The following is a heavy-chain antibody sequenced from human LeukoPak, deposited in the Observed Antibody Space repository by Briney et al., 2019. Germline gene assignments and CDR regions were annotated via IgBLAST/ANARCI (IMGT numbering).Heavy chain of an antibody. J-gene: IGHJ4*02. Sequence: ASVKVSCKTSGFTFTSYGISWMRQAPGQGLEWMAWISANNGDTHYAQRLQGRVTLPTDTSTGTAYMEVRSLRSDDTAVYYCARKGMGSPLDFWGQGTLVTVSS. D-gene: IGHD3-10*01. CDR3: ARKGMGSPLDF. V-gene: IGHV1-18*04. CDR1: GFTFTSYG. CDR2: ISANNGDT.